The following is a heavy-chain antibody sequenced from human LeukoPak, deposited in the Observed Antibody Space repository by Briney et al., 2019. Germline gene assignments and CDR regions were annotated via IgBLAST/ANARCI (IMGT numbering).Heavy chain of an antibody. CDR3: ARDAGYGDSVYWYFDL. D-gene: IGHD4-17*01. J-gene: IGHJ2*01. CDR2: ISTSSSII. Sequence: PGGSLRLSCVVSGFTFSSYSMNWVRRAPGKGLEWVSYISTSSSIIYYADSVKGRFTISRDNAKNSLYLQMNSLRGEDTAVYYCARDAGYGDSVYWYFDLWGRGSLVTVSS. CDR1: GFTFSSYS. V-gene: IGHV3-48*01.